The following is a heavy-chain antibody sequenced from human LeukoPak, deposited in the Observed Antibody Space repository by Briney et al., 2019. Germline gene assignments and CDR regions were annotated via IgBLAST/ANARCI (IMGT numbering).Heavy chain of an antibody. J-gene: IGHJ4*02. CDR2: INPNSGGT. CDR1: GGTFSSYT. Sequence: ASVKVSCKASGGTFSSYTISWVRQAPGQGLEWMGWINPNSGGTNYAQKFQGRVTMTRDTSISTAYMELSRLRSDDTAVYYCASQMGTGDQESYFDYWGQGTLVTVSS. CDR3: ASQMGTGDQESYFDY. D-gene: IGHD1-14*01. V-gene: IGHV1-2*02.